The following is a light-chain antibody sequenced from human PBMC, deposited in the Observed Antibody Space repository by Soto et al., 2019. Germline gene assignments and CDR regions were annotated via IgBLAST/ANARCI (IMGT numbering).Light chain of an antibody. CDR1: QSVSSSY. CDR2: GAS. CDR3: QQYRSSLSYT. V-gene: IGKV3-20*01. J-gene: IGKJ2*01. Sequence: EIVLTQSPGTLSLSPGERATLSCRASQSVSSSYLAWYQQKPGQAPRLLIYGASSRATGIPDRFSGSGSGTASPLTISRLEPEDFAVYYCQQYRSSLSYTFGQGPTLDIQ.